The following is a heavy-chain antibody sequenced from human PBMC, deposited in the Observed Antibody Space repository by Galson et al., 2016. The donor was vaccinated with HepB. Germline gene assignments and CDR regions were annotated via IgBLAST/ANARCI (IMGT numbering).Heavy chain of an antibody. D-gene: IGHD4-23*01. CDR3: AREGSGGFDY. J-gene: IGHJ4*02. CDR1: GFTFSSYW. V-gene: IGHV3-7*01. Sequence: SLRLSCAASGFTFSSYWMSWVRQAPGKGLEWVANIKQDGSEKSYVDSVKGRFTISRDNAKNSLYLQMNRLRVEDTAVYYCAREGSGGFDYWGQGTLVTVSS. CDR2: IKQDGSEK.